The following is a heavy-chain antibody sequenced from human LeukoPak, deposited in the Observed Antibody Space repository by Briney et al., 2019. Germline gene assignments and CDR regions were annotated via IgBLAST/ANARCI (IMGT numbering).Heavy chain of an antibody. CDR3: ARDQGLTYYYGSGSAKYAFDI. CDR1: GGSISSSYYY. CDR2: IYYSGSA. V-gene: IGHV4-39*07. Sequence: PSETLSLTCTVSGGSISSSYYYWGWIRQPPGKGLEWIGSIYYSGSAYYSPSLKSRATMSVDTSKNQFSLKLSSVTAADTAVYYCARDQGLTYYYGSGSAKYAFDIWGQGTMVTVSS. J-gene: IGHJ3*02. D-gene: IGHD3-10*01.